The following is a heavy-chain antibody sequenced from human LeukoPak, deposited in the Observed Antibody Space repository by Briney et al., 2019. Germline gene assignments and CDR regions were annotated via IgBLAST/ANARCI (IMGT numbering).Heavy chain of an antibody. J-gene: IGHJ4*02. Sequence: ASVKVSCKASGYTFTSYDINWVRQATGQGLEWMGWMNPNSGNTGYAQKLQGRVTMTRNTSISTAYMELSSLRSEDTAVYYCARVRVGREPARHFDYWGQGTLVTVSS. CDR1: GYTFTSYD. CDR2: MNPNSGNT. V-gene: IGHV1-8*01. D-gene: IGHD1-26*01. CDR3: ARVRVGREPARHFDY.